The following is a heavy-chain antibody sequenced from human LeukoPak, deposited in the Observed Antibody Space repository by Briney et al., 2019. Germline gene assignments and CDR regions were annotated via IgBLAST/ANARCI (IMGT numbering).Heavy chain of an antibody. J-gene: IGHJ6*02. D-gene: IGHD2-21*02. Sequence: GGSLRLSCAASGFTFSRYWMHWVRQVPGKGLVWVSRIDTDGSITTYADSVKGRFTISRDNAKNTLYLQMNSLRAEDTAVYYCARDLSMGDPYYYYGMDVWGQGTTVTVSS. CDR1: GFTFSRYW. CDR2: IDTDGSIT. V-gene: IGHV3-74*01. CDR3: ARDLSMGDPYYYYGMDV.